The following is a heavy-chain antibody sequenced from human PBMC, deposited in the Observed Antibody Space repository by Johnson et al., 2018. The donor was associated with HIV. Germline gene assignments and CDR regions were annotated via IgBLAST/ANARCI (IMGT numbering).Heavy chain of an antibody. Sequence: VQLMESGGTLVQPGGSLRLSCAASGFTISNNYMSWVRQAPGKGLEWVSIIYSGGSAFYADSVMGRFTISRDNSKNTLYLQMDSLRIEDTAVYYCARDRGGMGYAFDIWGHGTKVSVSS. CDR1: GFTISNNY. J-gene: IGHJ3*02. CDR3: ARDRGGMGYAFDI. D-gene: IGHD3-16*01. CDR2: IYSGGSA. V-gene: IGHV3-66*01.